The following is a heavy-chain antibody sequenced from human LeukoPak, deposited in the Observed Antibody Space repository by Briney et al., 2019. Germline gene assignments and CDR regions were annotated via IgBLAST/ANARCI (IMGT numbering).Heavy chain of an antibody. J-gene: IGHJ4*02. CDR3: ARTGFSSRIDY. Sequence: RSSQTLSLTCTVSGGSISSGGYYWSWIRQPPGKGLEWIGYIYHSGSTYYNPSLKSRVTISVDTSKNQFSLKLSSVTAADTAVYYCARTGFSSRIDYWGQGTLVTVSS. D-gene: IGHD6-13*01. CDR2: IYHSGST. CDR1: GGSISSGGYY. V-gene: IGHV4-30-2*01.